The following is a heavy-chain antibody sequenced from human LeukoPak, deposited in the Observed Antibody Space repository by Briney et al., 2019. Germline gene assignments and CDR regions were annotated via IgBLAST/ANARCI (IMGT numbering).Heavy chain of an antibody. V-gene: IGHV3-30-3*01. CDR3: ARGGFDAFDI. J-gene: IGHJ3*02. D-gene: IGHD6-25*01. Sequence: GRSLRLSCAASGFTFSSYAMHWVRQAPGKGLEWVAVISYDGSNKYYADSVKGRFTISRDNSKNTLYLQMNSLRAEDTAVYYCARGGFDAFDIWGQGTMVTVSS. CDR1: GFTFSSYA. CDR2: ISYDGSNK.